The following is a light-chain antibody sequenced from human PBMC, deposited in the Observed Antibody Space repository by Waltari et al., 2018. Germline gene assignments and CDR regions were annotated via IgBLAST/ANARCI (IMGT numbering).Light chain of an antibody. CDR3: MLGTRPWT. Sequence: EVVMTQSPVSLSVTLGPPASISCRCSESLLIHDGKMYLNWFHQRPGQSPRRLLYQVSDRDSGVPDRFSGSGSGADFTLRISRVEAEDAGLYFYMLGTRPWTFGPGTKVEIK. CDR2: QVS. J-gene: IGKJ1*01. V-gene: IGKV2-30*01. CDR1: ESLLIHDGKMY.